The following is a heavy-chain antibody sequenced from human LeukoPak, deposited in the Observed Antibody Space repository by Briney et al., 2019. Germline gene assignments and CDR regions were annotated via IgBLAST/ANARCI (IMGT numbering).Heavy chain of an antibody. CDR1: GFSLSTSGVG. J-gene: IGHJ5*02. D-gene: IGHD2-2*01. CDR2: INHSGST. V-gene: IGHV4-28*02. CDR3: ARRGGYCSSTSCYDPPQNNWFDP. Sequence: SGPTLVNPTQTLTLTCTFSGFSLSTSGVGVGWIRQPPGKALEWIGEINHSGSTNYNPSLKSRVTISVDTSKNQFSLKLSSVTAADTAVYYCARRGGYCSSTSCYDPPQNNWFDPWGQGTLVTVSS.